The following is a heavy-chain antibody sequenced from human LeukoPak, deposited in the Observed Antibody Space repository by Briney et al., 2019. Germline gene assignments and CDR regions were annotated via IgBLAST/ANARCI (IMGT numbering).Heavy chain of an antibody. CDR2: IYYSGTT. CDR3: ARGVYIATAQYGY. D-gene: IGHD6-13*01. CDR1: GGSISSYY. Sequence: PSETLSLTCTVSGGSISSYYWSWIRQPPGKGLEWIGYIYYSGTTNYNPSLKSRVTISADTSKNQFSLKLSSVTAADTAVYYCARGVYIATAQYGYWGQGTLVTVSS. V-gene: IGHV4-59*01. J-gene: IGHJ4*02.